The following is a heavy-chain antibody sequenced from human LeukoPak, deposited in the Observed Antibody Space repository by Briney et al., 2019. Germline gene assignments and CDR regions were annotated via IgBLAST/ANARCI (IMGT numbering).Heavy chain of an antibody. CDR1: GYTFTTYD. CDR3: ARGITEGVDY. D-gene: IGHD1-14*01. Sequence: ASVKVSCKASGYTFTTYDINWVRQATGQGLEWMGWMSPNSDNTGYAQKFQGRVTMTRDTSITTAYMELSRLTFEDTAVYYCARGITEGVDYWGQGTLVTVSS. CDR2: MSPNSDNT. V-gene: IGHV1-8*02. J-gene: IGHJ4*02.